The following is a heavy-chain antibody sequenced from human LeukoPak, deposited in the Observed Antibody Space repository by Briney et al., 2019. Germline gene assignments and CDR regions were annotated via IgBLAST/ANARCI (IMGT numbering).Heavy chain of an antibody. Sequence: VGSLRLSCAASGFTFSSYGMHWVRQAPGKGLEWVAVIWYDGSNKYYADSVKGRFTISRDNSKNTLYLQMNSLRAEDTAVYYCARDTHDEALDYWGQGTLVTVSS. J-gene: IGHJ4*02. V-gene: IGHV3-33*01. CDR3: ARDTHDEALDY. CDR2: IWYDGSNK. CDR1: GFTFSSYG.